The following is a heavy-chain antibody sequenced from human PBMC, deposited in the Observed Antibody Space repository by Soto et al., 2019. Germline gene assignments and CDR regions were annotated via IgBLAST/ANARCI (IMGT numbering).Heavy chain of an antibody. CDR3: ATQQSSSAAHSYGMDV. V-gene: IGHV4-39*01. CDR1: GGSISSSGYY. D-gene: IGHD2-15*01. J-gene: IGHJ6*04. CDR2: IYSDGRT. Sequence: QLQLQESGPGLVKPSETLSLTCTVSGGSISSSGYYWGWIRQSPEKGLEWIGNIYSDGRTYYNPSLRTRVPLPIGTSPNQLSLKLSCVAASDPAVYYCATQQSSSAAHSYGMDVWGVGTTVTVSS.